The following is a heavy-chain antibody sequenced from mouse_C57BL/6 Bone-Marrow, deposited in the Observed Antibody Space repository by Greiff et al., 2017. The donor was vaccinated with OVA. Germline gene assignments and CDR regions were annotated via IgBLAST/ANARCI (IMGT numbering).Heavy chain of an antibody. V-gene: IGHV14-4*01. CDR1: GFNIKDDY. CDR2: IDPENGDT. D-gene: IGHD1-1*01. J-gene: IGHJ2*01. CDR3: TLHYYGSSSVDY. Sequence: VQLKQSGAELVRPGASVKLSCTASGFNIKDDYMHWVKQRPEQGLEWIGWIDPENGDTEYASKFQGKATITADTSSNTAYLQLSSLTSEDTAVYYCTLHYYGSSSVDYWGQGTTLTVSS.